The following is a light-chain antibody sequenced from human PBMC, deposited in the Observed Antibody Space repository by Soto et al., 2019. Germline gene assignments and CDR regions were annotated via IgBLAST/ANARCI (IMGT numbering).Light chain of an antibody. CDR1: ALPKQY. CDR3: QSADSSGTYVV. V-gene: IGLV3-25*03. CDR2: KDS. J-gene: IGLJ2*01. Sequence: SYELTQPPSVSVSPGQTARITCPGDALPKQYAYWYQQKPGQAPVLVIYKDSERPSGIPERFSGSSSGTKVTLTISGVQAEDEADYYCQSADSSGTYVVFGGGTKLTVL.